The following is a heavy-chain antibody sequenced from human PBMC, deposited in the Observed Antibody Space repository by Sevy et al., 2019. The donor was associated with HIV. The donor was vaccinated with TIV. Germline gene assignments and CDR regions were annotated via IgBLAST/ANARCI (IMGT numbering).Heavy chain of an antibody. J-gene: IGHJ6*02. CDR1: GFAVSYYA. D-gene: IGHD3-16*01. Sequence: GGSLRLSCAASGFAVSYYAMSWVSQAPGKGLEWVSGFKGRAGETMYADSVKGRFTISRDNSKNTLYLQMNSLRAEDTAVYYCAKAGGDLWGQGTTVTVSS. CDR2: FKGRAGET. V-gene: IGHV3-23*01. CDR3: AKAGGDL.